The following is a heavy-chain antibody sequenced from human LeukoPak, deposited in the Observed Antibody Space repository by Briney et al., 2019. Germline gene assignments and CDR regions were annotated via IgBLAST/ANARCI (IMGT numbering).Heavy chain of an antibody. CDR3: AGPRGSYVAFDI. J-gene: IGHJ3*02. Sequence: SETLSLTCAVYGGSFSGYYWSWIRQPPGKGLEWIGEINHSGSTNYNPSLKSRVTISVDTSKNQFSLKLSSVTAADTAVYYCAGPRGSYVAFDIWGQGTMVTVSS. CDR1: GGSFSGYY. CDR2: INHSGST. D-gene: IGHD1-26*01. V-gene: IGHV4-34*01.